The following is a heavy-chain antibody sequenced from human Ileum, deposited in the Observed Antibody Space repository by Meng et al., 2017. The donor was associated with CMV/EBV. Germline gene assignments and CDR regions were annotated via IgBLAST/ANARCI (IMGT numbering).Heavy chain of an antibody. V-gene: IGHV3-74*01. CDR1: TFSRSW. J-gene: IGHJ4*02. CDR3: VRDFFTAEYSSPGDDFDY. Sequence: TFSRSWLHWVRQAPDKGLVWVARIKSDGSIISYADSVKGRFTISRDNAKNTLYLQMNSLRAEDTAVYYCVRDFFTAEYSSPGDDFDYWGQGTLVTVSS. CDR2: IKSDGSII. D-gene: IGHD3-16*01.